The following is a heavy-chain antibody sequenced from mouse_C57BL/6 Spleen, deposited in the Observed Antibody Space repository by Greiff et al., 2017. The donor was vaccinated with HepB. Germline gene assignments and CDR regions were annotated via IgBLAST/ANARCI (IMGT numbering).Heavy chain of an antibody. V-gene: IGHV1-63*01. CDR1: GYTFTNYW. Sequence: VQLQQSGAELVRPGTSVKMSCKASGYTFTNYWIGWAKQRPGHGLEWIGDIYPGGGYTNYNEKFKGKATLTADKSSSTAYMQFSSLTSEDSAIYYCARRSLTGTGYYFDYWGQGTTLTVSS. D-gene: IGHD4-1*01. J-gene: IGHJ2*01. CDR3: ARRSLTGTGYYFDY. CDR2: IYPGGGYT.